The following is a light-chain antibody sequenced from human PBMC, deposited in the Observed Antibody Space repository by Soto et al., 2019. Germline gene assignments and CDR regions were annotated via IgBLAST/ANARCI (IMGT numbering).Light chain of an antibody. CDR3: QQSYITPWT. CDR1: QTIRNY. V-gene: IGKV1-39*01. Sequence: DIQMTQSPSSLSASLGDRLTITCRASQTIRNYINWYQQKPGKAPKLLIFAATSLHSGVPSRFSGSASGTAFTLTISSLHPEDFATYYCQQSYITPWTFGQGTKVDIK. J-gene: IGKJ1*01. CDR2: AAT.